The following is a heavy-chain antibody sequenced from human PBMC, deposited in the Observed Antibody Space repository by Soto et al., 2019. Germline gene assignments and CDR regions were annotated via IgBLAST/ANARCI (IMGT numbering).Heavy chain of an antibody. V-gene: IGHV1-2*04. CDR3: ARRSATIVRGAPADY. CDR2: INPDSGGT. CDR1: GYTFTGHY. Sequence: ASVKVSCKASGYTFTGHYMHWVRQAPGQGLEWMGWINPDSGGTIYAQRFQGWVTLTRDTSISTAYMELNSLTSDDTAVYYCARRSATIVRGAPADYWGQGTLVTV. D-gene: IGHD3-10*01. J-gene: IGHJ4*02.